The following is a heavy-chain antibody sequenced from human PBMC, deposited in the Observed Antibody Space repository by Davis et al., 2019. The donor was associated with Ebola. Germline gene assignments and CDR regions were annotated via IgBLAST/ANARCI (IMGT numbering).Heavy chain of an antibody. J-gene: IGHJ6*04. D-gene: IGHD3-3*01. CDR3: AKSGLSFGVVKYHYGMDV. CDR2: ISGSGGST. CDR1: GFTFSSYA. Sequence: GGSLRLSCAASGFTFSSYAMSWVRQAPEKGLEWVSAISGSGGSTYYADSVKGRFTISRDNSKKTLYLQMNSLRAEDTAVYYCAKSGLSFGVVKYHYGMDVWGKGTTVTVSS. V-gene: IGHV3-23*01.